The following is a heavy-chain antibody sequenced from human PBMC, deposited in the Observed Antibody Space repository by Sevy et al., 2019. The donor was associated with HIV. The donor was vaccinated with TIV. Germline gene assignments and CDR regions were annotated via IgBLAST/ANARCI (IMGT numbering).Heavy chain of an antibody. J-gene: IGHJ4*02. CDR3: ARALAVAGSQKFDY. D-gene: IGHD6-19*01. CDR1: GGSISSGDYY. V-gene: IGHV4-30-4*01. Sequence: SETLSLTCTVSGGSISSGDYYWSWVRQPPGKGLEWIGYIFYSGSTYYNPSLKSRLIISADTSKNQFSLKLSSVTAADTAVYYGARALAVAGSQKFDYWGQGTLVTVSS. CDR2: IFYSGST.